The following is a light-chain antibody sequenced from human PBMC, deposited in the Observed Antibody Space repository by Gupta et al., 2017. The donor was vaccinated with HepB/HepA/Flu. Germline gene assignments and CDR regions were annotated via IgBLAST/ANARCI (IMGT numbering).Light chain of an antibody. CDR1: QSRLHSNGYNY. CDR3: MQALQTPRT. J-gene: IGKJ1*01. V-gene: IGKV2-28*01. Sequence: DIATADSTLSLPVTPGEPASISCRSSQSRLHSNGYNYLDWYLQKPGQSPQLLIYLGSNRASGVPDRFSGSGSGTDFTLKISRVEAEDVGVYYCMQALQTPRTFGQGTKVEIK. CDR2: LGS.